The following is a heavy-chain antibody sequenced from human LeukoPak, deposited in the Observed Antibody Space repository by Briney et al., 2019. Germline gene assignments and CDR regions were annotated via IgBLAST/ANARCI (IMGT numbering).Heavy chain of an antibody. CDR1: GYKLTNNW. V-gene: IGHV5-51*01. Sequence: RGESLKISCKLSGYKLTNNWIGWVRQVPGKGLEWMGLIYSPSFQGQVTLSVDASISTAYLQLSGLRASDTAIYYCVRFALTSSLDHWGQGTLFTVSS. CDR3: VRFALTSSLDH. J-gene: IGHJ5*02. CDR2: IY. D-gene: IGHD6-13*01.